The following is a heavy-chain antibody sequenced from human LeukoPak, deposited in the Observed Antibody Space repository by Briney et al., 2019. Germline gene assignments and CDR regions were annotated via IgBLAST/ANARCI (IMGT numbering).Heavy chain of an antibody. Sequence: SETLSLTCTVSGGSISSYYWSWIRQPPGKGLEWIGYIYYSGSTNYNPSLKSRDTISVDTSKNQFSLKLSSVTAADTAVYYCARGRYSGYDWVDYWGQGTLVTVSS. CDR1: GGSISSYY. CDR2: IYYSGST. D-gene: IGHD5-12*01. CDR3: ARGRYSGYDWVDY. J-gene: IGHJ4*02. V-gene: IGHV4-59*01.